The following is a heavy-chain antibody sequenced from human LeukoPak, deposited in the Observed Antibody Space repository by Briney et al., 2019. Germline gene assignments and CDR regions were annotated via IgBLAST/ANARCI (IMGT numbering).Heavy chain of an antibody. J-gene: IGHJ5*02. Sequence: GGSLRLSCVASGFTFDYYWMHWVRQPPGKGLVWVSRIYVDGRTTNYADSVKGRFTISRDNAKNTVYLEMNSLSVEDTATYYCIRDFRSADLWGQGTLVTVTS. CDR2: IYVDGRTT. CDR3: IRDFRSADL. CDR1: GFTFDYYW. V-gene: IGHV3-74*01.